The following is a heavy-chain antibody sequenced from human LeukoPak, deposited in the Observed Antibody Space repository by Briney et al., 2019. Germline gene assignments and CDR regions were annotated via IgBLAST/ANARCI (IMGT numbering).Heavy chain of an antibody. CDR1: GGSISSSNW. CDR2: IYHSGST. V-gene: IGHV4-4*02. CDR3: ARVGIAVVPAARAHYFDY. D-gene: IGHD2-2*01. J-gene: IGHJ4*02. Sequence: SGTLSLTCAVSGGSISSSNWWSWVRQPPGKGLEWIGEIYHSGSTNYNPSLKSRVTISVDKSKNQFSLKLSSVTAADTAVYYCARVGIAVVPAARAHYFDYWGQGTLVTVSS.